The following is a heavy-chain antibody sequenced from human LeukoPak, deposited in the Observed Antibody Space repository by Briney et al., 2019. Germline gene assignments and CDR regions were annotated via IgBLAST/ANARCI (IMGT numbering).Heavy chain of an antibody. CDR2: ISSSGSTI. D-gene: IGHD6-13*01. CDR1: GFTFSDYY. J-gene: IGHJ5*02. V-gene: IGHV3-11*04. Sequence: PGGSLRLSCAASGFTFSDYYMSWIRQAPGKGLEWVSYISSSGSTIYYADSVKGRFTISRDNAKNTLYLQMNSLRVEDTAVYYCARGYTGYSSSWFDPWGQGTQVTVSS. CDR3: ARGYTGYSSSWFDP.